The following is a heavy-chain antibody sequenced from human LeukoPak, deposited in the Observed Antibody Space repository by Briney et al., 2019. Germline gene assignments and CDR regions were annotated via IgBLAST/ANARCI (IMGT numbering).Heavy chain of an antibody. CDR1: GFTFSSYS. Sequence: GGSLRLSCAASGFTFSSYSMNWVRQAPGKGLEWVSSISSSSSYIYYADSVKGRFTISRDNAKNSLYLQMNSLRAEDTAVYYCARDRQYSSSWTLPPDWGQGTLVTVSP. CDR2: ISSSSSYI. D-gene: IGHD6-13*01. J-gene: IGHJ4*02. V-gene: IGHV3-21*01. CDR3: ARDRQYSSSWTLPPD.